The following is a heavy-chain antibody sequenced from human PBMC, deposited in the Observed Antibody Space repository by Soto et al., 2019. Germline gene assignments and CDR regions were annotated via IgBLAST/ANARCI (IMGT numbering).Heavy chain of an antibody. CDR1: GFTFSSYA. Sequence: GGSLRLSCAASGFTFSSYAMSWVRQAPGKGLEWVSAISGSGGSTYYADSMKGRFTISRDNSKNTLYLQMNSLRAEDTAVYYCAKTDYGDYVPSYWGQGTLVTVSS. CDR3: AKTDYGDYVPSY. J-gene: IGHJ4*02. V-gene: IGHV3-23*01. D-gene: IGHD4-17*01. CDR2: ISGSGGST.